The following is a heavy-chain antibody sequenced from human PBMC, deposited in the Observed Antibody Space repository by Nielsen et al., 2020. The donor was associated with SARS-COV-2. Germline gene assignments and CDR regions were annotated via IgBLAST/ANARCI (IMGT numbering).Heavy chain of an antibody. Sequence: GGSLRLSCAASGFTFSGYAMPWVRQAPGKGLEWVAIISYDGSNKYYADSVKGRSTISRDNSRNTLYLQMNSLRAEDTAVYYCAKSKGGYGEPIDIWGQGTMVTVSS. CDR3: AKSKGGYGEPIDI. CDR1: GFTFSGYA. J-gene: IGHJ3*02. CDR2: ISYDGSNK. V-gene: IGHV3-30*18. D-gene: IGHD4-17*01.